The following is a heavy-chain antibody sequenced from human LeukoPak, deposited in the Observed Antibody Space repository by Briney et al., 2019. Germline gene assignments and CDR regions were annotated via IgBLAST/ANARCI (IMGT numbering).Heavy chain of an antibody. CDR1: GFTFSSYW. D-gene: IGHD3-10*01. CDR2: INSDGSST. Sequence: GGSLRLSCAASGFTFSSYWMLWVRQAPGKGLVWVSRINSDGSSTSYADSVKGRFTISRDNAKNTLYLQMNSLRAEDTAVYYCALGYYGSGSFNVPYGMDVWGQGTTVTVSS. CDR3: ALGYYGSGSFNVPYGMDV. J-gene: IGHJ6*02. V-gene: IGHV3-74*01.